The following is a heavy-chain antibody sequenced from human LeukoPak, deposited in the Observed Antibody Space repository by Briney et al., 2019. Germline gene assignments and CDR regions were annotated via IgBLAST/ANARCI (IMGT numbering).Heavy chain of an antibody. CDR1: GFTFSSFA. D-gene: IGHD6-19*01. Sequence: PGGSLRLSCAASGFTFSSFALSWVRHAPGKGLEWVSAISGSGAGTYYADSVKGRSTISRDNSKNTLYLQMNSLRAEDTAVFYCAKDLLKRVVAGPDYWGQGTLVTVSS. CDR3: AKDLLKRVVAGPDY. CDR2: ISGSGAGT. V-gene: IGHV3-23*01. J-gene: IGHJ4*02.